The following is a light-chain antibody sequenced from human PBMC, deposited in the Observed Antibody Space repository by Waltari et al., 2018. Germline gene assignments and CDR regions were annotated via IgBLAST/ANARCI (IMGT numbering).Light chain of an antibody. Sequence: QSALTQPASVSGSPGQSITISCTGTSSFVGNYDHVSWFQQHPDKAPKLMIYEVSHRPSGVSDRVSGTKSGNTASLTISGLQTEDEAHYYCSSVTSTTTWVFGGGTKVTVL. CDR3: SSVTSTTTWV. V-gene: IGLV2-14*01. J-gene: IGLJ3*02. CDR1: SSFVGNYDH. CDR2: EVS.